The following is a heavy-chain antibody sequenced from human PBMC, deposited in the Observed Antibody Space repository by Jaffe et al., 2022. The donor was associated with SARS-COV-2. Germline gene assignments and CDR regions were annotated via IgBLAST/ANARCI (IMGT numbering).Heavy chain of an antibody. CDR1: GGSVSRTSNF. D-gene: IGHD2-15*01. J-gene: IGHJ6*03. CDR3: ARASHCLGRSCINYSYYYMDV. Sequence: QVQLLESGPGLVKPSETLSLSCTVSGGSVSRTSNFWSWIRQPPGKGLEWIGHIYYSATATASGTTTYNPSLKSRVTISVDVSKNDFSLRLTSVTAADTAVYFCARASHCLGRSCINYSYYYMDVWGKGTTVTVSS. V-gene: IGHV4-61*03. CDR2: IYYSATATASGTT.